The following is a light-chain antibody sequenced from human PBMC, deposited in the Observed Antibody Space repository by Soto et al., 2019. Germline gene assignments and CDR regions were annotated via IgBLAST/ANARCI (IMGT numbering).Light chain of an antibody. CDR2: DVN. Sequence: QSALTQPPSASGSPGQSVTISCTGTSSDVGAYIFVSWYQQHPGKAPKLMVYDVNRRPPGVPDRFFGSKSGNTASLTVSGLQAEDEADYYCVSCAGGTYVFGSGTKLTVL. CDR3: VSCAGGTYV. V-gene: IGLV2-8*01. CDR1: SSDVGAYIF. J-gene: IGLJ1*01.